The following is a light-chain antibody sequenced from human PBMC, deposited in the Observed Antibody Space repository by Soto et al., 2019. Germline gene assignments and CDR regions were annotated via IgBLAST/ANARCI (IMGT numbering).Light chain of an antibody. V-gene: IGKV3-20*01. Sequence: EAVLTQSPGTLSLSPGERATLSCRASQSVASNYLAWYQQKPGQAPRLLIYGATYRATGIPDRFDGSGSGTDFTLTISRLEPEDFAVYYCQQYAGSLRTFGQGTKLEIK. J-gene: IGKJ2*01. CDR1: QSVASNY. CDR3: QQYAGSLRT. CDR2: GAT.